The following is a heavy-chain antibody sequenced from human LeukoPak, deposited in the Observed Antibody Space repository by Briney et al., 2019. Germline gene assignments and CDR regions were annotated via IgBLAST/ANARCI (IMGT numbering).Heavy chain of an antibody. CDR1: GFTFDDYA. V-gene: IGHV3-9*01. CDR2: ISWNSGSI. Sequence: GGSLRLSCAASGFTFDDYAMHWVRQALGKGLEWVSGISWNSGSIGYADSVKGRFTISRDNAKNSLYLQMNSLRAEDTALYYCAKDLSGTNDYWGQGTLVTVSS. D-gene: IGHD1-1*01. J-gene: IGHJ4*02. CDR3: AKDLSGTNDY.